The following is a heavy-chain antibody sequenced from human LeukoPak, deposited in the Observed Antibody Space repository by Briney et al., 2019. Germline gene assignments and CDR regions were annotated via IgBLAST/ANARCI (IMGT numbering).Heavy chain of an antibody. Sequence: ASVKVSCKASGYTFTSYAMHWVRQAPGQRLEWMGWINAGNGNTKYSQKFQGRVTITRDTSASTAYMELRSLRSDDTAVYYCARGGNWNPFDYWGQGTQVTVSS. CDR1: GYTFTSYA. V-gene: IGHV1-3*01. CDR3: ARGGNWNPFDY. D-gene: IGHD1-1*01. CDR2: INAGNGNT. J-gene: IGHJ4*02.